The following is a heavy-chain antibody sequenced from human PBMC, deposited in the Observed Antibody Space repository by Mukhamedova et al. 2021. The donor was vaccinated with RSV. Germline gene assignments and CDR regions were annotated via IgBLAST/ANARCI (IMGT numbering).Heavy chain of an antibody. V-gene: IGHV3-53*04. Sequence: VSVIYSGGSTYYADSVKGRFTISRHNSKNTLYLQMNSLRAEDTAVYYCARDYSGYDTWGQGTLFTVSS. J-gene: IGHJ5*02. CDR3: ARDYSGYDT. CDR2: IYSGGST. D-gene: IGHD5-12*01.